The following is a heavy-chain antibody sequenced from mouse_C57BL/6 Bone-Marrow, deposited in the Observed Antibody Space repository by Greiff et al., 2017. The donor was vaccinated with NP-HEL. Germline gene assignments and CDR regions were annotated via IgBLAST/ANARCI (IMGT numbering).Heavy chain of an antibody. CDR1: GFTFSDYY. CDR2: ISNGGGST. J-gene: IGHJ3*01. Sequence: EVKLMASGGGLVQPGGSLKLSCAASGFTFSDYYMYWVRQTPEKRLEWVAYISNGGGSTYYPDTVKGRFTISRDNAKNTLYLQMSRLKSEDTAMYYCARPGYGYDVGFAYWGQGTLVTVSA. CDR3: ARPGYGYDVGFAY. V-gene: IGHV5-12*01. D-gene: IGHD2-2*01.